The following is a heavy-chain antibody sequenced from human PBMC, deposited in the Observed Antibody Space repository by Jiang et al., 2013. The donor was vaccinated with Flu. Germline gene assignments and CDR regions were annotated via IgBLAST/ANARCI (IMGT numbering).Heavy chain of an antibody. D-gene: IGHD3-22*01. CDR2: IRHDGIHK. CDR1: EFTFRFYG. J-gene: IGHJ4*02. CDR3: AKDQTYTFDTSGSYFDY. Sequence: VQLVESGGGVVQPGGSLRLSCAASEFTFRFYGMHWVRQAPGKGLEWVAFIRHDGIHKYYTESVKGRFTISRDNSKNTLYLEMSSLTPDDTAFYFCAKDQTYTFDTSGSYFDYWGQGTLVTVSS. V-gene: IGHV3-30*02.